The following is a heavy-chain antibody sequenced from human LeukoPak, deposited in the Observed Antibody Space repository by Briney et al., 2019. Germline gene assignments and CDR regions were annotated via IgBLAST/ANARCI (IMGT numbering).Heavy chain of an antibody. CDR2: IYYSGST. CDR3: ARSLVDYYDSSGYSPVGY. D-gene: IGHD3-22*01. J-gene: IGHJ4*02. V-gene: IGHV4-59*08. CDR1: GGSISSYY. Sequence: PSQTLSLTCTVSGGSISSYYWSWIRQPPGKGLEWIGYIYYSGSTNYNPSLKSRVTISVDTSKNQFSLKLSSVTAADTAVYYCARSLVDYYDSSGYSPVGYWGQGTLVTVSS.